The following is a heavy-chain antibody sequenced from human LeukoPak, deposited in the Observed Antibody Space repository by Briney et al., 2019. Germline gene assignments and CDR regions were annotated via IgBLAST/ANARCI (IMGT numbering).Heavy chain of an antibody. D-gene: IGHD3-10*01. V-gene: IGHV6-1*01. Sequence: SQTLSLTCAISGDSVSSNSAAWNWIRQSPSRGLEWLGRTYYRSKWYNDYAVSVKSRITINPDTSKNQFSLQLNSVTPEDTAVYYCARDPSLLWFGELPTNFDYWGQGTLVTVSS. CDR2: TYYRSKWYN. CDR1: GDSVSSNSAA. J-gene: IGHJ4*02. CDR3: ARDPSLLWFGELPTNFDY.